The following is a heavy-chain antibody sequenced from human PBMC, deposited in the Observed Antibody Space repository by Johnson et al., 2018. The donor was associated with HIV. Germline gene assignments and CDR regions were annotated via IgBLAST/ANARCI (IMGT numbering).Heavy chain of an antibody. Sequence: VQLVESGGGLVQPGGSLRLSCAASGFTFTNAWMNWVRQAPGKGLEWVSVIYSGGRTYYADFVQGRFTISRDNSRNTVYLQMNSLRAEDTAGYYCARDPNSESYGRRGAFDVWGQGTMVTVSS. J-gene: IGHJ3*01. D-gene: IGHD1-26*01. CDR2: IYSGGRT. CDR3: ARDPNSESYGRRGAFDV. V-gene: IGHV3-66*02. CDR1: GFTFTNAW.